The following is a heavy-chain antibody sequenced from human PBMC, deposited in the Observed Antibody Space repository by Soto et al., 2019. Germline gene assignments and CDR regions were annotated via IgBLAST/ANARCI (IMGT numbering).Heavy chain of an antibody. CDR2: IDRTGVST. V-gene: IGHV3-23*01. CDR3: ARDRANWFDP. J-gene: IGHJ5*02. Sequence: PGGSLRLSCAASGFTFGSYAMSWVRQAPGKGLEWVSTIDRTGVSTYYADSVKGRFTISRDNSKQTLYLQMNDLRAEDTAVYYCARDRANWFDPWGQGTLVTVSS. CDR1: GFTFGSYA.